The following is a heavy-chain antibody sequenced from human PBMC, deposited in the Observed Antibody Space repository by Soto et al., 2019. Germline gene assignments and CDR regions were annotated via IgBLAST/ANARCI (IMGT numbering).Heavy chain of an antibody. CDR2: IIPIFGTA. D-gene: IGHD3-9*01. V-gene: IGHV1-69*13. Sequence: SVKVSCKASGGTFSSYAISWVRQAPGQGLEWMGGIIPIFGTANYAQKFQGRVTITADESTSTAYMELSSLRSEDTAVYYCARGPTPHYDILTGYYPYYFDYWGQGTLVTVSS. CDR1: GGTFSSYA. J-gene: IGHJ4*02. CDR3: ARGPTPHYDILTGYYPYYFDY.